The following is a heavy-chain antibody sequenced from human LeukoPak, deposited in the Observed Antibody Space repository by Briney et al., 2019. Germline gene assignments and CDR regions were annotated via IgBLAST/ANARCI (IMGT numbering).Heavy chain of an antibody. J-gene: IGHJ3*02. CDR1: GYSISSGYY. CDR3: ARGFDGPNAFDI. D-gene: IGHD3-9*01. CDR2: ISYSGST. V-gene: IGHV4-61*01. Sequence: TSETLSLTCTVSGYSISSGYYWSWIRQPPGKGLEWIGHISYSGSTNYNPSLKSRVTVSIDTSKNQVSLKLSSMTAADTAVYYCARGFDGPNAFDIWGQGTMVTVSS.